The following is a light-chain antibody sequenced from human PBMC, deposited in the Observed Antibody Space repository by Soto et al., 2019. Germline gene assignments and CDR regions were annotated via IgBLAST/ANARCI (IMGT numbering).Light chain of an antibody. Sequence: DIVMTQSPDSLAVSLGERATINCRSSQSFLYSSNNKNYLAWYQQKPGQAPRLLIYGASSRATGIPDRFRGSGSGTEFTLTISRLEPDDSAVYYCHHYDSSPPYTFGQGTRLEIK. CDR1: QSFLYSSNNKNY. J-gene: IGKJ5*01. V-gene: IGKV4-1*01. CDR2: GAS. CDR3: HHYDSSPPYT.